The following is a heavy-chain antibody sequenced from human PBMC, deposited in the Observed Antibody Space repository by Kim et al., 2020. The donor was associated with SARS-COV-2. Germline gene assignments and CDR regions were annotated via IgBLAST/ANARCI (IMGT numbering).Heavy chain of an antibody. CDR2: INHSGST. V-gene: IGHV4-34*01. CDR1: GGSFSGYY. Sequence: SETLSLTCAVYGGSFSGYYWSWIRQSPGKGLEWIGEINHSGSTNYNPSLKSRVTISVDTSKNQFSLKLSSVTAADTAVYYCARGTFGELCAVECSYYGMDVWGQGTTVTVSS. J-gene: IGHJ6*02. D-gene: IGHD3-10*01. CDR3: ARGTFGELCAVECSYYGMDV.